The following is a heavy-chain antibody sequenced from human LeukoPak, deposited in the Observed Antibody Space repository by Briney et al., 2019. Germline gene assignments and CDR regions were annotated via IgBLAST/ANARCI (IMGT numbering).Heavy chain of an antibody. CDR2: IFVSGGT. CDR3: ARGGSTLHSAGGHDIEFYYYYYMDV. D-gene: IGHD3-9*01. CDR1: GGSITSYY. V-gene: IGHV4-4*07. Sequence: KTSETLSLTCTVSGGSITSYYWSWIRQPAGKGLEWIGRIFVSGGTNYNPSLRSRVTMSLDTSKNQFSLKLYSVTAADTAVYYCARGGSTLHSAGGHDIEFYYYYYMDVWGKGTTVTISS. J-gene: IGHJ6*03.